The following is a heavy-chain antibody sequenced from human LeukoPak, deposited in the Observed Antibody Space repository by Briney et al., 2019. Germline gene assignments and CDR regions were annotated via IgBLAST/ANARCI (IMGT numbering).Heavy chain of an antibody. Sequence: GGSLRLSCAASGFTFSSYSMNWVRQAPGKGLEWVSSISSSSSYIYYADSVKGRFTISRDNSKNTLYLQMDSLRAEDTAVYYCAKVVGDPSYWGQGTLVTVSS. CDR3: AKVVGDPSY. D-gene: IGHD4-17*01. CDR2: ISSSSSYI. J-gene: IGHJ4*02. V-gene: IGHV3-21*04. CDR1: GFTFSSYS.